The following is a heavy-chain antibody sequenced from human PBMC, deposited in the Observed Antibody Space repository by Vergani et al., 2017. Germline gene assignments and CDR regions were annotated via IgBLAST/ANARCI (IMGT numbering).Heavy chain of an antibody. V-gene: IGHV3-13*01. CDR3: ARVGSSGGIDY. CDR2: IGTAGDT. J-gene: IGHJ4*02. Sequence: EVQLVESGGGLVQPGGSLRLSCAASGFTFSRYDMHWVRQATGKGLEWVSAIGTAGDTYYPGSVKGRFTISRENAKNSLYLQMNSLRAGDTAVYYCARVGSSGGIDYWGQGTLVTVSS. D-gene: IGHD2-15*01. CDR1: GFTFSRYD.